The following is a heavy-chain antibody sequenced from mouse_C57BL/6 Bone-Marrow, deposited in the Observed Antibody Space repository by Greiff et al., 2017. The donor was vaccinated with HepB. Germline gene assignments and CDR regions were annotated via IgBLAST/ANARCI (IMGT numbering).Heavy chain of an antibody. Sequence: VKLMESGAELARPGASVKLSCKASGYTFTSYGISWVKQRTGQGLEWIGEIYPRSGNTYYNEKFKGKATLTADKSSSTAYMELRSLTSEDSAVYFCARRGDYDGWFAYWGQGTLVTVSA. J-gene: IGHJ3*01. V-gene: IGHV1-81*01. CDR2: IYPRSGNT. D-gene: IGHD2-4*01. CDR3: ARRGDYDGWFAY. CDR1: GYTFTSYG.